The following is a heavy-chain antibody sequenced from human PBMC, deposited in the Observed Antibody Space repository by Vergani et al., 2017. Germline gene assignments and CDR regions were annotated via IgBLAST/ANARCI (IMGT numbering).Heavy chain of an antibody. CDR3: ATPGSSGSYYFYFDY. Sequence: EVQLLESGGGLAQPGGSLRLSCAASGFTFDDYTMHWVRQAPGKGLEWVSLISWDGGSTYYADSVKGRFTISRDNSKNSLYLQMNSLRTEDTALYYCATPGSSGSYYFYFDYWGQGTLVTVSS. J-gene: IGHJ4*02. CDR1: GFTFDDYT. D-gene: IGHD3-10*01. CDR2: ISWDGGST. V-gene: IGHV3-43*01.